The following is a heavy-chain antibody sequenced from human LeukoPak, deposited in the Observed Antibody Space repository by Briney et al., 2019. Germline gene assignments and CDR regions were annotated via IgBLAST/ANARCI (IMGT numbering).Heavy chain of an antibody. J-gene: IGHJ5*02. Sequence: GGSLRLSCAGSGFTFSSYWMHWVRQAPGKGLVWVSRINSDGSDTICADSVKGRFTISRDNAKNTLYLQMNSLRAEDTAVYYCALLAAADSESWGQGTLVTVSS. CDR1: GFTFSSYW. D-gene: IGHD6-13*01. CDR3: ALLAAADSES. V-gene: IGHV3-74*01. CDR2: INSDGSDT.